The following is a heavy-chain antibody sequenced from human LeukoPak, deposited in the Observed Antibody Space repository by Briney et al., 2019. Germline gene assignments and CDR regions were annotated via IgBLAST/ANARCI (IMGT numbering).Heavy chain of an antibody. Sequence: SVKVSCKASGYTFTSYGISWVRQAPGQGLEWMGWISAYNGNTNYAQKLQGRVTMTTDTSTSTAYMELRSLRSDDTAVYYCASNYYDILTGYYYYYGMDVWGQGTTVTVSS. CDR2: ISAYNGNT. CDR3: ASNYYDILTGYYYYYGMDV. D-gene: IGHD3-9*01. V-gene: IGHV1-18*01. CDR1: GYTFTSYG. J-gene: IGHJ6*02.